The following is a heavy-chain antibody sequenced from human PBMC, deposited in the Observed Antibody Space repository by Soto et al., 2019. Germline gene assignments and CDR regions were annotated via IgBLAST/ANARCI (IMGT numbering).Heavy chain of an antibody. D-gene: IGHD4-17*01. J-gene: IGHJ5*02. V-gene: IGHV4-30-2*01. CDR2: IYHSGST. Sequence: QLQLQESGSGLVKPSQTLSLTCAVSGDSITTGGHYWSWIRQPPGKGLEWIGYIYHSGSTFYNPSLKSRVTISEDRSKNHFSLQLTSVTAADTAVYYCARAGYDYGVNYPVFEPWGQGTLVTVSS. CDR3: ARAGYDYGVNYPVFEP. CDR1: GDSITTGGHY.